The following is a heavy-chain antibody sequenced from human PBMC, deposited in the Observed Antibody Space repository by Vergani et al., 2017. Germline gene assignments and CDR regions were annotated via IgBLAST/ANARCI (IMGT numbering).Heavy chain of an antibody. J-gene: IGHJ6*03. Sequence: QVQLVESGGGVVQPGTSLRLSCAASGFTFSDYYMSWIRQAPGKGLEWVSYISSSGSTIYYADSVKGRFTISRDNSKNTVHLQMNSLTAEDTAVYYCAKMCNWDDSYFYCMDVWGKGTTVTVSS. D-gene: IGHD1-1*01. CDR1: GFTFSDYY. V-gene: IGHV3-11*01. CDR2: ISSSGSTI. CDR3: AKMCNWDDSYFYCMDV.